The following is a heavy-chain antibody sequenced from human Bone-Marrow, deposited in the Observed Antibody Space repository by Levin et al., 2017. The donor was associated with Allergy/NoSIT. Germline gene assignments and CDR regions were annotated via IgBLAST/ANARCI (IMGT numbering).Heavy chain of an antibody. CDR2: IYHSGST. Sequence: SETLSLTCAVSGGSISSTNWWNWVRQPPGKGLEWVGQIYHSGSTNYNPSLKSRVTISVDNSENQFSLKLTSVTAADTAVYYCASGRSYHGSGQGLDYWGQGTLVTVSS. CDR1: GGSISSTNW. D-gene: IGHD3-10*01. J-gene: IGHJ4*02. V-gene: IGHV4-4*02. CDR3: ASGRSYHGSGQGLDY.